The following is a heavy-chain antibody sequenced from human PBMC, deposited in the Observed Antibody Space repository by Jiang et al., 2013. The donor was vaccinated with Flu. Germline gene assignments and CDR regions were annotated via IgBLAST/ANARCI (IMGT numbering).Heavy chain of an antibody. J-gene: IGHJ5*02. CDR1: GGTFSSYA. Sequence: SGAEVKKPGSSVKVSCKASGGTFSSYAISWVRQAPGQGLEWMGGIIPILGIANYAQKFQGRVTITADKSTSTAYMELSSLRSEDTAVYYCASVVVPAAISAMGSGWFDPWGQGTLVTVSS. CDR3: ASVVVPAAISAMGSGWFDP. CDR2: IIPILGIA. V-gene: IGHV1-69*04. D-gene: IGHD2-2*01.